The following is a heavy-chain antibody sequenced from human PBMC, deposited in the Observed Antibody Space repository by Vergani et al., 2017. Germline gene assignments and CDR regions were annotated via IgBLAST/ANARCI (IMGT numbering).Heavy chain of an antibody. CDR1: GYSFTSYW. V-gene: IGHV5-51*01. Sequence: EVQLLESGAEVKKPGESLKISCKGSGYSFTSYWIGWVRQMPGKGLEWMGIIYPGDSDTRYSPSFQGQVTISADKSISTAYLQWSSLKASDTAMYYCATKYSSSYDAFDIWGQGTMVTVSS. J-gene: IGHJ3*02. CDR2: IYPGDSDT. D-gene: IGHD6-6*01. CDR3: ATKYSSSYDAFDI.